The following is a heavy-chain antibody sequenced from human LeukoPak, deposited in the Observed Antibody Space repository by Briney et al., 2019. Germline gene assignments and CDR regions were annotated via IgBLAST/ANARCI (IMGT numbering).Heavy chain of an antibody. D-gene: IGHD3/OR15-3a*01. CDR2: INPSGGST. CDR1: GYTFTSYY. Sequence: GASVKVSCKASGYTFTSYYMHWVRQAPGQGLEWMGIINPSGGSTSYAQKFQGRVTMTRDTSTSTVYMELSSLRSEDTAVYYCARARQGQFFDWLLDYWGQGTLVTVSS. V-gene: IGHV1-46*01. J-gene: IGHJ4*02. CDR3: ARARQGQFFDWLLDY.